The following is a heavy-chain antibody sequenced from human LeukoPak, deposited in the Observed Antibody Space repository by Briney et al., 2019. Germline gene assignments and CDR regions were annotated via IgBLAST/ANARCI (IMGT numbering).Heavy chain of an antibody. J-gene: IGHJ4*02. CDR3: AKDYGLWGFFDY. V-gene: IGHV3-30*18. D-gene: IGHD5-18*01. CDR1: GFTFSSYG. Sequence: GGSLRLSCAASGFTFSSYGMHWVRQAPGKGLEWVAVISYDGSNKYYADSVKGRFTISRDNSKNTLYPQMNSLRAEDTAVYYCAKDYGLWGFFDYWGQGTLVTVSS. CDR2: ISYDGSNK.